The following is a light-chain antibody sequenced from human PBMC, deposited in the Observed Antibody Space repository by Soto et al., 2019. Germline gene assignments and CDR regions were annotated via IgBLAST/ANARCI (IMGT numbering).Light chain of an antibody. CDR2: KAS. CDR1: QSISSW. J-gene: IGKJ2*01. Sequence: DIQMTQSPSTLSASVGDRVTITCRASQSISSWLAWYQQKPGKAPKLLIYKASSLESGVPSRFSGSGSGTEFTLTISSLPPDDFAPYYCQQYNSYSPSTFGQGTKLEIK. V-gene: IGKV1-5*03. CDR3: QQYNSYSPST.